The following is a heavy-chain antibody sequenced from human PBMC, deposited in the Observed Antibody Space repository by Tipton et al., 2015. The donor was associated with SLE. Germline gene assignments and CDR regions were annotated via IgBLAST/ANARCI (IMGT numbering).Heavy chain of an antibody. V-gene: IGHV3-21*01. CDR2: ISSSSSYI. J-gene: IGHJ4*02. CDR1: GFTFSSYS. CDR3: ARGSEGSSSWYGEDY. D-gene: IGHD6-13*01. Sequence: GSLRLSCAASGFTFSSYSMNWVRQAPGKGLEWVSSISSSSSYIYYADSVKGRFTISRDNAKNSLYLQMKSLRAEDTAVYYCARGSEGSSSWYGEDYWGQGTLVTVSS.